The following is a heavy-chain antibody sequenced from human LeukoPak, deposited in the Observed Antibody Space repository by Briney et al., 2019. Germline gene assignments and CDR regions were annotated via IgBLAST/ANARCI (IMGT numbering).Heavy chain of an antibody. Sequence: PGGSLRLSCAASGFTVSSNYMSWVRQAPGKGLEWVSGISESGGSSYYADSEKGRFTISRDNSKNTLYLQMNSLRAEDTAIYYCARVGLTGGLQGDYWGQGTLVTVSS. V-gene: IGHV3-53*01. CDR2: ISESGGSS. CDR3: ARVGLTGGLQGDY. D-gene: IGHD7-27*01. J-gene: IGHJ4*02. CDR1: GFTVSSNY.